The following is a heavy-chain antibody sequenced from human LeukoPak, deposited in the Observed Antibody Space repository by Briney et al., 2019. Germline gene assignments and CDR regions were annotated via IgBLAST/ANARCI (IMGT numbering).Heavy chain of an antibody. Sequence: GGSLRLSCAASGFTFSSYGMHWVRQAPGKGLEWVAVISYDGSNKYCADSVKGRFTISRDNSKNTLYLQMNSLRAEDTAVYYCAKSSRPLRYFDWLLLSWGQGTLVTVSS. CDR3: AKSSRPLRYFDWLLLS. CDR2: ISYDGSNK. V-gene: IGHV3-30*18. CDR1: GFTFSSYG. J-gene: IGHJ4*02. D-gene: IGHD3-9*01.